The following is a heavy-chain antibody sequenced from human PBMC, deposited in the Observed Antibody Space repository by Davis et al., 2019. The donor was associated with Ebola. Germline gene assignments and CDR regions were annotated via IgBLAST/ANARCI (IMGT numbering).Heavy chain of an antibody. J-gene: IGHJ2*01. CDR1: GFTFTTYA. V-gene: IGHV3-21*01. CDR3: VRDPALVVTGGGWFFGL. CDR2: ISSSSNYI. D-gene: IGHD2-21*02. Sequence: GESLKISCAASGFTFTTYAMMWVRQAPGKGLEWVSFISSSSNYIYYADSVKGRFTVSRDNAKNSLYLQMNSLRAEDTAVYYCVRDPALVVTGGGWFFGLWGRGTLVTVSS.